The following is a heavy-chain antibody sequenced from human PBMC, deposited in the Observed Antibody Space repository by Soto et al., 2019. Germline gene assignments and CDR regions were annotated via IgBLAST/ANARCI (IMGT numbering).Heavy chain of an antibody. CDR2: ISSSSSTI. CDR1: GFTFSSYS. V-gene: IGHV3-48*01. J-gene: IGHJ4*02. D-gene: IGHD3-16*02. Sequence: GGSLRLSCAASGFTFSSYSMNWVRQAPGKGLEWVSYISSSSSTIYYADSVKGRFTISRDNAKNSLYLQMNSLRAEDTAVYYCARVTFTFGGVIAYLDYWGQGTLVTVSS. CDR3: ARVTFTFGGVIAYLDY.